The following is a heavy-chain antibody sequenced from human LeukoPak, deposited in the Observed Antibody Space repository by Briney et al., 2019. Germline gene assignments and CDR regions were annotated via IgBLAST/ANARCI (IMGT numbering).Heavy chain of an antibody. J-gene: IGHJ4*02. CDR3: ARRVYYYGSGDSIDY. V-gene: IGHV4-34*01. D-gene: IGHD3-10*01. Sequence: SETLSLTCAVYGGSFSGYYWSWIRQPPGKGLEWIGEINHSGSTNYNPSLKNRVTISVDTSKNQFSLKLSSVTAADTAVYYCARRVYYYGSGDSIDYWGQGTLVTVSS. CDR1: GGSFSGYY. CDR2: INHSGST.